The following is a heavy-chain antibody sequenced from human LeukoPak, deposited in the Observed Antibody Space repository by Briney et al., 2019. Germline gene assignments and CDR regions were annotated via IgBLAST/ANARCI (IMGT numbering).Heavy chain of an antibody. D-gene: IGHD3-10*01. J-gene: IGHJ3*02. CDR3: AREGTDGSGSPRAFDI. CDR1: GGSISSYY. V-gene: IGHV4-59*01. CDR2: IYYSGST. Sequence: SETLSLTCTVSGGSISSYYWSWIRQPPGKGLEWIGYIYYSGSTNYNPSLKSRVTISVDTSKNQFSLKLSSVTAADTAVYYCAREGTDGSGSPRAFDIWGQGTVVTVSS.